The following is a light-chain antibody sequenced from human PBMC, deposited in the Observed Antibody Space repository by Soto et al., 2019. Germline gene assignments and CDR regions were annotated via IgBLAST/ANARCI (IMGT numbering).Light chain of an antibody. CDR1: QSVSSSY. CDR2: GAS. CDR3: QQYDNSRYT. V-gene: IGKV3-20*01. Sequence: EIVLTQSPGTLSLSPGERATLSCRASQSVSSSYLAWYQQKPGQAPRLLINGASNRATGIPDRFSGSGSGTDFTLTISRLEPEDFAVYYCQQYDNSRYTFGQGTKLEIK. J-gene: IGKJ2*01.